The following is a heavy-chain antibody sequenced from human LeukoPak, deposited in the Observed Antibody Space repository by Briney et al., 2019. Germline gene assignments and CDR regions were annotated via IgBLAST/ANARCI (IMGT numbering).Heavy chain of an antibody. CDR1: GFTFSYYN. D-gene: IGHD1-1*01. Sequence: GGSLRLSFSASGFTFSYYNMNWVRQAPGKRLEWVASISGGSDYIEYADSVKGRFTISRDNAKNSLYLQMNSLRAEDTAVYYCAREERGLYGMDVWGQGTTVTVSS. J-gene: IGHJ6*02. V-gene: IGHV3-21*04. CDR3: AREERGLYGMDV. CDR2: ISGGSDYI.